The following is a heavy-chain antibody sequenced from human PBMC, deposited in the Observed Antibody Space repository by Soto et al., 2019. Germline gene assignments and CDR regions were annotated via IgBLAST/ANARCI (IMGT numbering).Heavy chain of an antibody. V-gene: IGHV1-18*01. Sequence: QVPLVQSGAEVKKPGASVKVSCKASGYTFTSYGISWVRQAPGQGLEWMGWISANNGNTNYAQKHQGRVTMTTDTSTSPAYMELRSLRSDDTAVYYCARSFSALGGYSIGWSPRGWFDPWGQGTLVTVSS. CDR3: ARSFSALGGYSIGWSPRGWFDP. CDR1: GYTFTSYG. D-gene: IGHD6-19*01. CDR2: ISANNGNT. J-gene: IGHJ5*02.